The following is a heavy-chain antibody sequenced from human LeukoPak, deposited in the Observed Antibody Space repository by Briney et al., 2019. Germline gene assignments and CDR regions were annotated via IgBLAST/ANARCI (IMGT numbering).Heavy chain of an antibody. Sequence: SETLSLTCSVSGGSISQYYWGWIRQPPGKRLEWMGQIYSSGSTDYNPSLKSRVSISMDSSENQLSLKLSSPTAADTAVYYCARIIRGSFSSLGYMDVWGKGTTVTVSS. CDR2: IYSSGST. D-gene: IGHD3-10*01. V-gene: IGHV4-59*01. CDR3: ARIIRGSFSSLGYMDV. J-gene: IGHJ6*03. CDR1: GGSISQYY.